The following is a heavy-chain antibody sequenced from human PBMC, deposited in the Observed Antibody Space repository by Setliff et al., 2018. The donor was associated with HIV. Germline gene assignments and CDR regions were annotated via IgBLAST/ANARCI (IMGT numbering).Heavy chain of an antibody. J-gene: IGHJ4*02. CDR3: ARALAGGSGWNYFDL. Sequence: SETLSFTCTVSGASFIRSRYYWSWIRQPAGKGLEWIGHVYTTGSASYNPSLESRVTILEALSKNQFSLNLDSVTAADTAVYFCARALAGGSGWNYFDLWGPGTLVTVSS. D-gene: IGHD6-19*01. CDR2: VYTTGSA. V-gene: IGHV4-61*09. CDR1: GASFIRSRYY.